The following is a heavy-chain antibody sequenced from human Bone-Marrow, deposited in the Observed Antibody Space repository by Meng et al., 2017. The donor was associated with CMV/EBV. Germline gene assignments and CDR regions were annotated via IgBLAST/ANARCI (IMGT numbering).Heavy chain of an antibody. J-gene: IGHJ4*02. CDR1: GFTFSSYW. CDR2: INSDGSST. Sequence: GESLKISCAASGFTFSSYWMHWVRQAPGKGLVWVLRINSDGSSTSYADSVKGRFTISRDNAKNTLYLQMNSLRAEDTAVYYCAKDSGSYFDYWGQGTRVTVSS. V-gene: IGHV3-74*01. D-gene: IGHD1-26*01. CDR3: AKDSGSYFDY.